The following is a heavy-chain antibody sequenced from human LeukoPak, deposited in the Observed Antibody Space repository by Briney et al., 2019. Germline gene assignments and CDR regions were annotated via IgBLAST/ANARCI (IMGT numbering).Heavy chain of an antibody. CDR3: ATPYSSSPVMRDYYGMDV. Sequence: GGSLRLSCAASGFTFSDHYMDWVRQAPGKGLEWVGRTRNKANSYTTEYAASVKGRFTISRDDSKNSLYLQMNSLKTEDTAVYYCATPYSSSPVMRDYYGMDVWGQGTTVTVSS. V-gene: IGHV3-72*01. J-gene: IGHJ6*02. CDR1: GFTFSDHY. CDR2: TRNKANSYTT. D-gene: IGHD6-6*01.